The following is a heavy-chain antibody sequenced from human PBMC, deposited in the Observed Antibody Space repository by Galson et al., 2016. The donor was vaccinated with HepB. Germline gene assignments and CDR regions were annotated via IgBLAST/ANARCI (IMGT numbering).Heavy chain of an antibody. CDR2: ISYDGSNK. J-gene: IGHJ4*02. D-gene: IGHD2/OR15-2a*01. CDR3: AKEGWVFSYYFDY. Sequence: SLRLSCAASGFTFSSYGMHWVRQAPGKGLECVAVISYDGSNKYYADSVKGRFTISRANSKNTLYLQMNSLRAEDTAVYYCAKEGWVFSYYFDYWGQGTLVTVSS. V-gene: IGHV3-30*18. CDR1: GFTFSSYG.